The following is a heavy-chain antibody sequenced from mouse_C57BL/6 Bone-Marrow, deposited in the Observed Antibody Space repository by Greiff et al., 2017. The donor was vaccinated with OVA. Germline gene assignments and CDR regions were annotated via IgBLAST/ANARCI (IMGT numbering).Heavy chain of an antibody. J-gene: IGHJ1*03. CDR1: GFSLSTFGMG. D-gene: IGHD1-1*01. CDR2: LWWDDDK. CDR3: SRIGGSSYGYFDV. Sequence: QVTLQVSGPGLLQPSQSLSLPCSFSGFSLSTFGMGVGWLRQPSGQGLEWLAHLWWDDDKYNNPALKSRLTISNDTSKNPVFLKIANVDTAETATYYCSRIGGSSYGYFDVWGTGTTVTVSS. V-gene: IGHV8-8*01.